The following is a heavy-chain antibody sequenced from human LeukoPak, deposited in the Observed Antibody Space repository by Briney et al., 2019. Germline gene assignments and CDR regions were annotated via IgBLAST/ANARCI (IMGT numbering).Heavy chain of an antibody. J-gene: IGHJ4*02. CDR2: ISAYNGNT. V-gene: IGHV1-18*01. CDR3: ARAGDDFWSGYYVD. Sequence: ASVKVSCKASGYTFTSYGISWVRQAPGQGLEWMGWISAYNGNTNYAQKLQGRVTMTTDTSTSTAYMKLRSLRSDDTAVYYCARAGDDFWSGYYVDWGQGTLVTVSS. D-gene: IGHD3-3*01. CDR1: GYTFTSYG.